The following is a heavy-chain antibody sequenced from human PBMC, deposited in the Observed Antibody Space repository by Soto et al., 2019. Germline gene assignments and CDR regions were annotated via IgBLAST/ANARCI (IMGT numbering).Heavy chain of an antibody. CDR3: ATRSRVTIFGVVIEAYYYGMDV. CDR1: GYTFTNYY. CDR2: INPSGGST. V-gene: IGHV1-46*01. J-gene: IGHJ6*02. D-gene: IGHD3-3*01. Sequence: AASVKVSCKASGYTFTNYYMHWVRQAPGQGLEWMGIINPSGGSTSYAQKFQGRVTMTRDTSTSTVYMELSSLRSEDTAVYYCATRSRVTIFGVVIEAYYYGMDVWGQGTAVTV.